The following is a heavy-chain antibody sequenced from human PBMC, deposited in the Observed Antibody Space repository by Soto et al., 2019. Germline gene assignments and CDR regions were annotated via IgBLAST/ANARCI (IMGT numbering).Heavy chain of an antibody. CDR3: ARDRVGVVRAARGRYHGMEG. D-gene: IGHD2-2*01. J-gene: IGHJ6*02. CDR2: ISSSGSTI. Sequence: PGGSLRLSCAASGFTFSSYEMNWVRQAPGKGLEWVSYISSSGSTIYYADSVKGRFTISRDNAKNSLYLQMNSLRAEDTAVYYCARDRVGVVRAARGRYHGMEGWGQGTTGAVAS. V-gene: IGHV3-48*03. CDR1: GFTFSSYE.